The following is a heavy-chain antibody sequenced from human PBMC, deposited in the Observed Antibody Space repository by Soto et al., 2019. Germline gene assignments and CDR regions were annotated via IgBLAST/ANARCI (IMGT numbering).Heavy chain of an antibody. V-gene: IGHV1-18*01. CDR2: ISAYNGNT. CDR3: ARVDGSFPHNWFDP. J-gene: IGHJ5*02. CDR1: GYTFTSYG. D-gene: IGHD1-26*01. Sequence: GASVKVSCKASGYTFTSYGISWVRQAPGQGLEWMGWISAYNGNTNYAQKLQGRVTMTTDTSTSTAYMELRSLRSDDTAVYYCARVDGSFPHNWFDPWGQGTLVTSPQ.